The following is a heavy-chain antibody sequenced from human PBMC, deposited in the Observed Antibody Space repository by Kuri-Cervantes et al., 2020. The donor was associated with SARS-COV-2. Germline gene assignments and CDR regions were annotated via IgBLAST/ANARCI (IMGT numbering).Heavy chain of an antibody. CDR2: IRYDGSNK. D-gene: IGHD2-2*01. J-gene: IGHJ6*03. Sequence: GGSLRLSCAASGFTFSSYGMHWARRAPGKGLEWVAFIRYDGSNKYYADSVKGRFTISRDNSKNTLYLQMNSLRAEDTAVYYCAKDAVGYCSSTSCYLYYKDVWGKGTTVTVSS. CDR1: GFTFSSYG. V-gene: IGHV3-30*02. CDR3: AKDAVGYCSSTSCYLYYKDV.